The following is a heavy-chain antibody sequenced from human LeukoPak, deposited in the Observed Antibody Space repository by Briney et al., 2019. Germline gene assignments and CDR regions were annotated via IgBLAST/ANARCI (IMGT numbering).Heavy chain of an antibody. Sequence: GGSLRLSCAASGFTVSNSYMSWVRQAPGKGLEWVSVIYIGGQTYYADSVKGRFTISRDSSKNILYLQMNSLRVEDTAVYYCASPGYSYAAYWGQGTLVTVSS. V-gene: IGHV3-53*01. J-gene: IGHJ4*02. D-gene: IGHD5-18*01. CDR3: ASPGYSYAAY. CDR2: IYIGGQT. CDR1: GFTVSNSY.